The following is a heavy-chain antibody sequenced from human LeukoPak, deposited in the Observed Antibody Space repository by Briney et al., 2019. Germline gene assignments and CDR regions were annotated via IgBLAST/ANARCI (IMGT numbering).Heavy chain of an antibody. CDR2: IGTAGDT. D-gene: IGHD3-10*01. CDR3: ARASGYCYGSGSYSLDY. V-gene: IGHV3-13*04. Sequence: PGGSLRLSCAASGFTFSSYDMHWVCQATGKGLEWVSAIGTAGDTYYPGSVKGRFTISRENAKNSLYLQMNSLRAGDTAVYYCARASGYCYGSGSYSLDYWGQGTLVTVSS. CDR1: GFTFSSYD. J-gene: IGHJ4*02.